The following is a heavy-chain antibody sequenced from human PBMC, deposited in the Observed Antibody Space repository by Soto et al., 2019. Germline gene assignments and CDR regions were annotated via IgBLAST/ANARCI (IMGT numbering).Heavy chain of an antibody. V-gene: IGHV3-48*01. D-gene: IGHD6-19*01. Sequence: GGSLRLSCAASGFTFSSYSMNWVRQAPGKGLEWVSYISSSSTIYYADSVKGRFTISRDNAKNSLYLQMNSLRAEDTAVYYCARDRGIAVAGTLDYWGQGTLVTVSS. J-gene: IGHJ4*02. CDR3: ARDRGIAVAGTLDY. CDR1: GFTFSSYS. CDR2: ISSSSTI.